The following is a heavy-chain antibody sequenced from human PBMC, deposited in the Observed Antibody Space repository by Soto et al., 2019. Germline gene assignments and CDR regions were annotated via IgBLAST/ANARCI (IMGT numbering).Heavy chain of an antibody. CDR2: IVPAFGTP. J-gene: IGHJ6*02. V-gene: IGHV1-69*01. D-gene: IGHD3-3*01. CDR3: ARGATIFGVAAYSYYEMEV. Sequence: QVQLVQSGAEVKKPGSSVKVSCRASGGTFSNYAISWVRQAPGQGLEWMGGIVPAFGTPNYAQNLQGRITITADDSTTTVYMDRSSLRSEDTAVYYCARGATIFGVAAYSYYEMEVWGQGTTVTVSS. CDR1: GGTFSNYA.